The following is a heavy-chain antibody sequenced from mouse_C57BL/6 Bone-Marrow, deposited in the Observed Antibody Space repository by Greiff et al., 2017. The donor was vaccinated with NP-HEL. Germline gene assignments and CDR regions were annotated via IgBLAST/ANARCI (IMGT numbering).Heavy chain of an antibody. CDR1: GYSFSSYW. Sequence: QVQLQQSGAELVKPGASVKISCKASGYSFSSYWMNWVKQRPGKGLEWIGQIYPGDGDTNYNGKFKGKATLTADQSSSTAYMQLSSLTSEDSAVYFCGRNYGSSYPWYFDVWGTGTTVTVSA. CDR3: GRNYGSSYPWYFDV. J-gene: IGHJ1*03. D-gene: IGHD1-1*01. V-gene: IGHV1-80*01. CDR2: IYPGDGDT.